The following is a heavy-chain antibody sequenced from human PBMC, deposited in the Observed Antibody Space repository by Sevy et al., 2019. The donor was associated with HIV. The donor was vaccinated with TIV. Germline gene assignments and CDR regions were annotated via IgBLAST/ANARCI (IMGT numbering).Heavy chain of an antibody. V-gene: IGHV4-39*01. Sequence: SETLSLTCTVSGGSISTSSYYWGWIRQPPGKGLEWIGDSFYSGTTYYNPSLKSRVTISVDTSKNQFSLKLSSVTAADTAVYYCARLAPRLRDNWSDPWGQGTLVTVSS. CDR1: GGSISTSSYY. CDR2: SFYSGTT. D-gene: IGHD3-16*01. J-gene: IGHJ5*02. CDR3: ARLAPRLRDNWSDP.